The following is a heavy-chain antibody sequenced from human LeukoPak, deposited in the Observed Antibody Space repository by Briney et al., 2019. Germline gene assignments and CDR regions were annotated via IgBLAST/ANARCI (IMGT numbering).Heavy chain of an antibody. CDR3: ARADDYGDNFDY. CDR1: GGSISSGSYY. V-gene: IGHV4-39*01. J-gene: IGHJ4*02. CDR2: IYYSGST. D-gene: IGHD4-17*01. Sequence: SETLSLTCTVSGGSISSGSYYWGWIRQPPGKGLEWIGSIYYSGSTYYNPSLKSRVTISVDTSKNQFSLKLSSVTAADTAVYYCARADDYGDNFDYWGQGTLVTVSS.